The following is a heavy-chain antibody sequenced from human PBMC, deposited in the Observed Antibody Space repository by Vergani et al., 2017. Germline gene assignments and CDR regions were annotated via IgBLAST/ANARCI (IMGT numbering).Heavy chain of an antibody. J-gene: IGHJ1*01. CDR2: ISSSSSYT. D-gene: IGHD2-21*01. V-gene: IGHV3-48*04. CDR1: GFTFSSYA. Sequence: EVQLLESGGGLVQPGGSLRLSCAASGFTFSSYAMSWVRQAPGKGLEWVSYISSSSSYTNYADSVKGRFTISRDNAKNSLYLQMNSLRAEDTAVYYCARSSASGGGDRRILQHWGQGTLVTVSS. CDR3: ARSSASGGGDRRILQH.